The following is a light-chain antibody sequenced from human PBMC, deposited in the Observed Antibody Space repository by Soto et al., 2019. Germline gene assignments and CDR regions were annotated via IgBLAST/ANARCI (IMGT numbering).Light chain of an antibody. CDR1: SSDVGGYDY. CDR2: EVS. Sequence: LTQPASVSGSPGQSITISCTGTSSDVGGYDYVSWYQLHPGKAPKLMVFEVSNRPSGVSYRFSGSKSGNTASLTISGLQDEDEADYFCSSYSIRTAYLFGTGTKVTVL. V-gene: IGLV2-14*01. CDR3: SSYSIRTAYL. J-gene: IGLJ1*01.